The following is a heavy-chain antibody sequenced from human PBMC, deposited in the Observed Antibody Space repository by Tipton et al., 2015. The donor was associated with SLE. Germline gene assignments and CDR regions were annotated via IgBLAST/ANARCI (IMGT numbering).Heavy chain of an antibody. Sequence: TLSLTCTVSGGSISSGNYYWSWIRQPAGKGLEWIGRIYTSGSTNYNPSLKSQVTISIDTSKNQFSLKLSSVTAADTAVYYCARLGRSADYWGQGTLVTVSS. CDR1: GGSISSGNYY. CDR3: ARLGRSADY. D-gene: IGHD3-16*01. CDR2: IYTSGST. V-gene: IGHV4-61*02. J-gene: IGHJ4*02.